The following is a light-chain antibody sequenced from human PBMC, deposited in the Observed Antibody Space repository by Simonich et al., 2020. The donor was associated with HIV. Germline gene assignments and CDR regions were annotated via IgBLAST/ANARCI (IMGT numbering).Light chain of an antibody. CDR1: QSLVHSDGNTY. CDR2: KVS. J-gene: IGKJ1*01. CDR3: MQGTHWPRT. V-gene: IGKV2-30*02. Sequence: DFVMTQSPLSLPVTLGQPASISCRSSQSLVHSDGNTYLNWFQQRPGQSPRRLIYKVSNRDSGVPDRFSGSGSGTDFTLKISRVEAEDVGVYSCMQGTHWPRTFGQGTKVEIK.